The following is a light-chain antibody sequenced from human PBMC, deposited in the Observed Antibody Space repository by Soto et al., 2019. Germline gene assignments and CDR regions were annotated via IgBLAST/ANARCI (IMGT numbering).Light chain of an antibody. CDR1: TGHSNYL. V-gene: IGLV4-69*01. CDR2: VNSDGSH. J-gene: IGLJ3*02. CDR3: QTWVSGIRV. Sequence: QLVLTQSPSASASLGASVKLTCTLTTGHSNYLIAWHQQQPEKGPRYLMKVNSDGSHIRGNGVPDRFSGSRSGAERYLTISSLQSEDEADYYCQTWVSGIRVFGGGTKLTVL.